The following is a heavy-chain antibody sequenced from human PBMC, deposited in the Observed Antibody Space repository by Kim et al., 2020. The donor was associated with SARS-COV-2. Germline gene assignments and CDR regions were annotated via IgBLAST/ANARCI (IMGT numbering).Heavy chain of an antibody. Sequence: AQKFQGRVTITADESTSTAYMELSSLRSEDTAVYYCASTSVGATTAYFDYWGQGTLVTVSS. D-gene: IGHD1-26*01. J-gene: IGHJ4*02. CDR3: ASTSVGATTAYFDY. V-gene: IGHV1-69*01.